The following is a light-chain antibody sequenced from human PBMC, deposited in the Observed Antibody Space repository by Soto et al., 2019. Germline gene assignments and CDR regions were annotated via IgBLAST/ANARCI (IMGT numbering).Light chain of an antibody. CDR2: SNN. CDR3: AAWDDSLNAL. CDR1: SSNIGSNT. Sequence: QAVVTQPPSASGTPGQRVTISCSGSSSNIGSNTVNWYQQLPGTAPKLLIYSNNQRPSGVPDRFSGSKSGTSASLASSGLQSEDEADYYCAAWDDSLNALFGGGTKLTVL. V-gene: IGLV1-44*01. J-gene: IGLJ2*01.